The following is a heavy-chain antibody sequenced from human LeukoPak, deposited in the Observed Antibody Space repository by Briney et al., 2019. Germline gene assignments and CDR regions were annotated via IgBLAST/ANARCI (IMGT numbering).Heavy chain of an antibody. D-gene: IGHD6-19*01. J-gene: IGHJ5*02. CDR1: GGSISSGGYY. CDR2: IYYSGST. V-gene: IGHV4-31*03. Sequence: PLETLSLTCTVSGGSISSGGYYWSWIRQHPGKGLEWIGYIYYSGSTYYNPSLKSRVTISVDTSKNQFSLKLSSVTAADTAVYYCARERYSSGWKSQIEDWFDPWGQGTLVTVSS. CDR3: ARERYSSGWKSQIEDWFDP.